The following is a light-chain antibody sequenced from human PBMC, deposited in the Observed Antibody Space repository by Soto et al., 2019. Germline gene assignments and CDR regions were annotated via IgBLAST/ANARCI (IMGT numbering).Light chain of an antibody. Sequence: DIQMTQSPSTVSASVGDSVTITCRASQSITTWLARYQQRPGKAPKLLIYDVSSLQSGVPSRFSGSGSGTEFTLTISSLQPDDFATYYCQHYKMYSPWTFGQGTKVEIK. CDR3: QHYKMYSPWT. J-gene: IGKJ1*01. CDR1: QSITTW. V-gene: IGKV1-5*01. CDR2: DVS.